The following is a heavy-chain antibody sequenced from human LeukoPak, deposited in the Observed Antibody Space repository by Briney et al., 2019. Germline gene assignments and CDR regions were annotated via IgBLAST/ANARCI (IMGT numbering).Heavy chain of an antibody. CDR1: GFTIDDYA. J-gene: IGHJ4*02. Sequence: PGRSLRLSCAASGFTIDDYAMHWVRQAPGKGLEWVSGISWNSGSIGYADSVKGRFTISRDNAKNSLYLQMDSLRAEDTALYYCAKDHYYDSSGSLDYWGQGTLVTVSS. V-gene: IGHV3-9*01. CDR2: ISWNSGSI. CDR3: AKDHYYDSSGSLDY. D-gene: IGHD3-22*01.